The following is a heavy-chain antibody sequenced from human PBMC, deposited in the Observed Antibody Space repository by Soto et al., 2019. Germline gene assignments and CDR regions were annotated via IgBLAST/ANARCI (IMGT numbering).Heavy chain of an antibody. CDR1: GFTFSRSG. CDR3: SEVEAILY. V-gene: IGHV3-23*01. D-gene: IGHD2-21*01. CDR2: IGSSGATT. J-gene: IGHJ4*02. Sequence: GGSLRLSCAASGFTFSRSGMSWARQAPGKGLEWVSSIGSSGATTYYADSVKGRFTISRDNSRNTLYLQMNSLRAKDTAIYYCSEVEAILYWGQGPLVTVSS.